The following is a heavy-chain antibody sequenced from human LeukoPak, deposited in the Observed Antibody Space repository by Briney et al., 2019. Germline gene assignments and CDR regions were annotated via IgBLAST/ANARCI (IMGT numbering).Heavy chain of an antibody. Sequence: SETLSLTCTVSGGSISSYYWSWIRQPPGKGLEWIGYIYYSGSTNYNPSLKSRATISVDTSKNQFSLKLSSVTAADTAVYYCAREAHMITFGGVIAEYYFDYWGQGTLVTVSS. J-gene: IGHJ4*02. CDR2: IYYSGST. CDR1: GGSISSYY. CDR3: AREAHMITFGGVIAEYYFDY. D-gene: IGHD3-16*02. V-gene: IGHV4-59*01.